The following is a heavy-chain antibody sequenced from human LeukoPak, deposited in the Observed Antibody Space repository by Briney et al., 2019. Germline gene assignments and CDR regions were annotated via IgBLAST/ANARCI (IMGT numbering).Heavy chain of an antibody. V-gene: IGHV4-39*07. CDR2: ISYSGST. Sequence: SETLSLTCTVSGGSISSSDFNWGWIRQPPGKGLEWIGVISYSGSTYYNPSLKSRVTISVDKSKNQFSLKLSSVTAADTAVYYCARHVQLERRDWFDPWGQGTLVTVSS. CDR3: ARHVQLERRDWFDP. D-gene: IGHD1-1*01. CDR1: GGSISSSDFN. J-gene: IGHJ5*02.